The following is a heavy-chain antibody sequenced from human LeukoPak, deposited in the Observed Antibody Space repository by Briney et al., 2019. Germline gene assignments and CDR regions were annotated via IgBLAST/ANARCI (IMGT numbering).Heavy chain of an antibody. V-gene: IGHV3-30*04. D-gene: IGHD5-18*01. CDR3: TRGQYSYGPFDY. CDR1: GFTFSSYA. CDR2: ISYDGSNK. Sequence: PGRSLRLSCAASGFTFSSYAMHWVRQAPGKGLEWVAVISYDGSNKYYADSVKGRFTISRDNDKNTLYLQMNSLRAEDTAVYYCTRGQYSYGPFDYWGQGTLVTVSS. J-gene: IGHJ4*02.